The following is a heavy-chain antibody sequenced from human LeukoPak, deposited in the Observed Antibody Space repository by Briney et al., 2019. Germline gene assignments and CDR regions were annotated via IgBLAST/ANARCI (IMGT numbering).Heavy chain of an antibody. CDR3: ARADYYDSGGFDY. V-gene: IGHV1-2*02. CDR1: GYTFTGYY. CDR2: INPNSGGT. D-gene: IGHD3-22*01. Sequence: ASVKVSCKASGYTFTGYYMHWVRQASGQGLEWMGWINPNSGGTNYAQKFQGRVTMTRDTSISTAYMELSRLRSDDTAVYYCARADYYDSGGFDYWGQGTLVTVSS. J-gene: IGHJ4*02.